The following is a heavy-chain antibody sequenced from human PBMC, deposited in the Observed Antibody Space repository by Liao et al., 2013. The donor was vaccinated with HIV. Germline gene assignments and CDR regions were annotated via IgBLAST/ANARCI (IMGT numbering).Heavy chain of an antibody. V-gene: IGHV4-59*13. Sequence: VQLQESGPGLVKPSEALSLTCTVSGGSMSDYYWNWIRQSPGKGLEWIAYVSDSGSTNYNPSLESRVSISIDTSSNRFSLKLSSVTAADTAVYYCARVGSYCRSNTCYHYYMDVWGKGPRHRLL. CDR2: VSDSGST. J-gene: IGHJ6*03. CDR3: ARVGSYCRSNTCYHYYMDV. D-gene: IGHD2-2*01. CDR1: GGSMSDYY.